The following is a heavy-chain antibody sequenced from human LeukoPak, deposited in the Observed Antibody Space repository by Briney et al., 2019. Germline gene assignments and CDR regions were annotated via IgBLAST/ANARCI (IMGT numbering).Heavy chain of an antibody. D-gene: IGHD4-17*01. Sequence: GSLRLSCAASGFTFSSYWMSWVRQPPGKGLEWIGSFYYSVSTYYNPSLKSRVTISVDTSKNQFSLKLSSVTAADTAMYYCARHVLVGYGDYIDESDYWGQGTLVTVSS. V-gene: IGHV4-39*01. J-gene: IGHJ4*02. CDR1: GFTFSSYW. CDR3: ARHVLVGYGDYIDESDY. CDR2: FYYSVST.